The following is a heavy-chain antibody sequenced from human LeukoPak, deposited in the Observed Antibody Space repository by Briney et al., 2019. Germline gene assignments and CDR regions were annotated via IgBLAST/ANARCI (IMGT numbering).Heavy chain of an antibody. CDR2: ISFDGSNK. CDR3: AKDLRNSGSYRMFDY. CDR1: GFTFTTYG. Sequence: GGSLRLSCAASGFTFTTYGMHWVRQAPGKGLEWVALISFDGSNKYYADSVKGRFTISRDNSKNTLYLQMNSLRAEDTAVYYCAKDLRNSGSYRMFDYWGQGTLVTVSS. J-gene: IGHJ4*02. V-gene: IGHV3-30*18. D-gene: IGHD1-26*01.